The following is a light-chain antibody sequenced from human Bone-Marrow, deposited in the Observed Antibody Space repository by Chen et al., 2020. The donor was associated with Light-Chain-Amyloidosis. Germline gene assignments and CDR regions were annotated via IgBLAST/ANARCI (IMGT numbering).Light chain of an antibody. CDR2: RDT. V-gene: IGLV3-25*03. J-gene: IGLJ2*01. CDR1: DLPTKY. Sequence: SYELTQPPSVSVSPGHTARITCSGDDLPTKYAYWYQQKPGQAPVLVIHRDTERPSGISGRFSGSSSGTTATLTISGVQAEDEADYHCQSADSSGTYEVIFGGGTKLTVL. CDR3: QSADSSGTYEVI.